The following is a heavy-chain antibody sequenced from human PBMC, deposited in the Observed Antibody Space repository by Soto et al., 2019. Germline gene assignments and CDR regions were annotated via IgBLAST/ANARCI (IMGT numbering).Heavy chain of an antibody. CDR2: ISPNSGHT. V-gene: IGHV1-18*01. J-gene: IGHJ4*02. Sequence: GASVKVSCKTSGYTFTTFGITWVRQAPGQGLEWMGWISPNSGHTNYAQKLQGRVTMTTDTSTNTAYMELRSLKSDDTAVYYCARDRIPIASYAGEYFDYWGQGALVTVSS. D-gene: IGHD3-16*01. CDR3: ARDRIPIASYAGEYFDY. CDR1: GYTFTTFG.